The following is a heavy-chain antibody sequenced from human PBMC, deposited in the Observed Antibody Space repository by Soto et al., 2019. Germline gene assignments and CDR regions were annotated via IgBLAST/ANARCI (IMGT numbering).Heavy chain of an antibody. V-gene: IGHV3-23*01. J-gene: IGHJ4*02. D-gene: IGHD6-6*01. CDR1: GFTFSNHA. Sequence: GGSLRLSCAASGFTFSNHAMSWVRQAPGKGLEWVSAISGPGGTTKYADSVKGRFTISRDNSKNTLYLQMNSLRSEDAAVYYCAKGYSSWSVDDYWGQGSLVTVSS. CDR2: ISGPGGTT. CDR3: AKGYSSWSVDDY.